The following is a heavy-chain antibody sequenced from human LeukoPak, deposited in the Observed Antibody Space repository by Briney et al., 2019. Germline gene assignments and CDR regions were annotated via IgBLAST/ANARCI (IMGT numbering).Heavy chain of an antibody. J-gene: IGHJ3*02. CDR3: ARDRWFGELLWEDSGAFDI. V-gene: IGHV3-30*03. Sequence: GGSLRLSCAASGFTFSNYGIHWVRQAPGKGLEWVAVLSYDGSDKYYADSVRGRFTISRDNSKNTLYLQMNSLRAEDTAVYYCARDRWFGELLWEDSGAFDIWGQGTMVTVSS. CDR1: GFTFSNYG. CDR2: LSYDGSDK. D-gene: IGHD3-10*01.